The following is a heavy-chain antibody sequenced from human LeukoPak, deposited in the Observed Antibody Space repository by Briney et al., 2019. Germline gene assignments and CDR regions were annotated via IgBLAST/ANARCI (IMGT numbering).Heavy chain of an antibody. J-gene: IGHJ4*02. Sequence: SETLSLTCTVPGYSISSGYYWGWIRQPPGKGLEWIGSIYHSGSTYYNPSLKSRVTISVDTSKNQFSLKLSSVTAADTAVYYCARVYDTYYFDYWGQGTQVTVSS. CDR3: ARVYDTYYFDY. V-gene: IGHV4-38-2*02. CDR2: IYHSGST. CDR1: GYSISSGYY. D-gene: IGHD2/OR15-2a*01.